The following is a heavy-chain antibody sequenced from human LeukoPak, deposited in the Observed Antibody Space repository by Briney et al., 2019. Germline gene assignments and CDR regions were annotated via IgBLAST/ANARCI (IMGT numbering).Heavy chain of an antibody. J-gene: IGHJ4*02. CDR3: ARAFGLTGYYNPGY. D-gene: IGHD3-9*01. Sequence: GGSLRLSCAASGFAFSSYNMNWVRQAPGKGLEWVSYISSSSATIYYADSVKGRFTISRDNAKNSLYPQMNSLRADDTAVYYCARAFGLTGYYNPGYWGQGTLVTVSS. V-gene: IGHV3-48*01. CDR1: GFAFSSYN. CDR2: ISSSSATI.